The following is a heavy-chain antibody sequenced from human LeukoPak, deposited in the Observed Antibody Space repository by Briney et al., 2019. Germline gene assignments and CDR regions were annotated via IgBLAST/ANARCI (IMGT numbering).Heavy chain of an antibody. CDR3: ARDRGYCSGGSCMHGMDV. CDR2: INPNSGGT. Sequence: ASVKVSCKASGYTFTGYYMHWVRQAPGQGLEWMGWINPNSGGTNYAQKFQGWVAMTRDTSISTAHMELSRLRSDDTAVYYCARDRGYCSGGSCMHGMDVWGKGTTVTVSS. CDR1: GYTFTGYY. D-gene: IGHD2-15*01. J-gene: IGHJ6*04. V-gene: IGHV1-2*04.